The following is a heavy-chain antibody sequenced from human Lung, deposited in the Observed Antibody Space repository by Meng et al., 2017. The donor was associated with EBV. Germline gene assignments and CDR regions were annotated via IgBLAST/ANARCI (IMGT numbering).Heavy chain of an antibody. CDR2: IYYSGST. Sequence: VQRQESGPGLVKPSQTLSLTCTVSGGSISSGGLYWSWIRQHPGKSLEWIGYIYYSGSTYYNPSLKSLVSISVDTSNNQFSLKLSSVTAADTAVYYCARAVDTGYFDYWGQGTLVTVSS. J-gene: IGHJ4*02. V-gene: IGHV4-31*01. CDR3: ARAVDTGYFDY. D-gene: IGHD5-18*01. CDR1: GGSISSGGLY.